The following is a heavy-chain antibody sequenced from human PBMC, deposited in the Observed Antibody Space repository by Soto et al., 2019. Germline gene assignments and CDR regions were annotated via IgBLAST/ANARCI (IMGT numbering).Heavy chain of an antibody. CDR3: ARAAGYYYGMDV. Sequence: PSETLSLTCTVSGGSISSGDYYWSWIRQPPGKGLEWIGYIYYSGSTYYKPSLKSRATISVDTSKNQFSLKLSSVTAADTAVYYCARAAGYYYGMDVWGQGTTVTSP. CDR1: GGSISSGDYY. J-gene: IGHJ6*02. V-gene: IGHV4-30-4*01. CDR2: IYYSGST.